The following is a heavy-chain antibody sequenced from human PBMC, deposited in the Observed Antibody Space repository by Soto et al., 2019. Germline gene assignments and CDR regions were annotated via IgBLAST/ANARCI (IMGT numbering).Heavy chain of an antibody. Sequence: QVQLQESGPGLVKPSQTLSLTCTVSGGSISSGDYYWSWIRQPPGKGLEWIGYIYYSGTTYNNPSIRSRITKXXDXSXXQFSMKLSSVTAEDTAVYYCARVAVPYDSSGYFDYWGQGTLVTVSS. CDR2: IYYSGTT. V-gene: IGHV4-30-4*01. CDR1: GGSISSGDYY. CDR3: ARVAVPYDSSGYFDY. D-gene: IGHD3-22*01. J-gene: IGHJ4*02.